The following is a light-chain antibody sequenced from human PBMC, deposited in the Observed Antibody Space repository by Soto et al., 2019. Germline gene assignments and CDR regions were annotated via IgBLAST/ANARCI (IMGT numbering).Light chain of an antibody. Sequence: DVVMTQSPLSLPVTLGQPASISCRSSQSLVYSDGNTFLNWFQQRPGQSPRRLIYKVSNRDSGVPDRFSGSGSGTDFTLKISRVEADDVAIYYCMQGSHWPPMYTFGQGTKLEIK. CDR1: QSLVYSDGNTF. V-gene: IGKV2-30*01. J-gene: IGKJ2*01. CDR3: MQGSHWPPMYT. CDR2: KVS.